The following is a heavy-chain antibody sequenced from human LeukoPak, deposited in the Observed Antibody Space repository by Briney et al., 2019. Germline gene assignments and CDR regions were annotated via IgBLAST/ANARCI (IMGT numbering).Heavy chain of an antibody. J-gene: IGHJ4*02. CDR1: GFTFSNYW. V-gene: IGHV3-7*01. D-gene: IGHD6-13*01. CDR3: ASGYSSSWATFDY. CDR2: IKQDGSEK. Sequence: GGSLRLSCAASGFTFSNYWMSWVRQAPGKGLEWVANIKQDGSEKFYVDSVKGRFTISRDNARNSLYLQMNSLRADDTAVYYCASGYSSSWATFDYWGQGTLVTVSS.